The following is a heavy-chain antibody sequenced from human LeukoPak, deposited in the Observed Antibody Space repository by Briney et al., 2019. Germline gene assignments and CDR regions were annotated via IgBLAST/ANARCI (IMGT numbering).Heavy chain of an antibody. D-gene: IGHD3-3*01. J-gene: IGHJ6*03. V-gene: IGHV1-58*02. CDR3: AASHLYDFWSGRNYYYYMDV. CDR2: IVVGSGNT. CDR1: GFTFTSSA. Sequence: ASVKVSCKASGFTFTSSAMQWVRQARGQRLEWIGWIVVGSGNTNYAQKFQERVTITRDMSTSTAYMELSSLRSEDTAVYYCAASHLYDFWSGRNYYYYMDVWGKGTTVTVSS.